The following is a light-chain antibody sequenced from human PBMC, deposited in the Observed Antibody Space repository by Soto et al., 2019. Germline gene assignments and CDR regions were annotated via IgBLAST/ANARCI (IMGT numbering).Light chain of an antibody. CDR2: GDD. Sequence: NFMLTQPHSVSESPGKTVTISCTRSSGSIAGNYVQWYQKRPGSSPTTVIYGDDQRPSGVPDRFSGSIDSSSNSASLTISGLKTEDEADYYCQSYATTSVVFGGGTKLTVL. V-gene: IGLV6-57*01. CDR1: SGSIAGNY. CDR3: QSYATTSVV. J-gene: IGLJ2*01.